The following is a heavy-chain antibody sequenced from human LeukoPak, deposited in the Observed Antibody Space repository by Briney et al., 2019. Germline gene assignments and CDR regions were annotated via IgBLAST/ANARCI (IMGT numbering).Heavy chain of an antibody. CDR2: ISYHGTNK. Sequence: GGSLRLSCAASGFTFSSYGMHWVRQAPGKGLEWEAVISYHGTNKYYADSVKGRFTISRDNSKNTLYLQMNSLRAEDTAVYYCARGRGYSQSNWVDPWGQGTMVTVSA. CDR3: ARGRGYSQSNWVDP. CDR1: GFTFSSYG. J-gene: IGHJ5*02. D-gene: IGHD5-18*01. V-gene: IGHV3-30*03.